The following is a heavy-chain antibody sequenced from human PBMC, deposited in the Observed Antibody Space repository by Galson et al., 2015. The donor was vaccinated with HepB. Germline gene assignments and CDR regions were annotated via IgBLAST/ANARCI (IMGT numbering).Heavy chain of an antibody. CDR3: ARKSRYSGTGSGDRLFGL. D-gene: IGHD1-26*01. CDR1: GFTFSSYS. J-gene: IGHJ4*02. V-gene: IGHV3-48*02. CDR2: ISSSSSTI. Sequence: SLRLSCAASGFTFSSYSMNWVRQAPGKGLEWVSYISSSSSTIYYADSVKGRFTISRDNAKNSLYLQMNSLRDEDTAVYYCARKSRYSGTGSGDRLFGLWGQGTLVTVSS.